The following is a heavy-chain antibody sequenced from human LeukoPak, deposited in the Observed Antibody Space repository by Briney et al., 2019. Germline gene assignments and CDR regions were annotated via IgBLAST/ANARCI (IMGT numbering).Heavy chain of an antibody. J-gene: IGHJ4*02. CDR2: IYYSGST. CDR1: GGSISSYY. CDR3: ARDSSGRDGYNFVLDY. V-gene: IGHV4-59*01. D-gene: IGHD5-24*01. Sequence: SETLSLTCTVSGGSISSYYWSWIRQPPGQGLEWIGYIYYSGSTNYNPSLKSRVTISVDTSKNQFSLKLSSVTAADTAVYYCARDSSGRDGYNFVLDYWGQGTLVTVSS.